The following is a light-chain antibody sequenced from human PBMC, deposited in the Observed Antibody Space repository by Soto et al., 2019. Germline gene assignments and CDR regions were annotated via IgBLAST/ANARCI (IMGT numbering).Light chain of an antibody. V-gene: IGLV3-1*01. CDR2: QDS. Sequence: SDELTQPPSVPVAPGQTASISCAGDKLGDKYACWYQQKPGQSPVLVIYQDSKRPSGIPERFSGSNSGNTATLTISGTQAMDEADYYCQAWDSSHVVFGGGTTLTVL. CDR1: KLGDKY. J-gene: IGLJ2*01. CDR3: QAWDSSHVV.